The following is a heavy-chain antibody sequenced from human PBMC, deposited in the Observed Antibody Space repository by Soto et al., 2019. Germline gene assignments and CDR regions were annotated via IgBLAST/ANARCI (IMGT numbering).Heavy chain of an antibody. V-gene: IGHV1-24*01. CDR2: FDPEDGET. D-gene: IGHD6-13*01. CDR3: ATKGRWYVGYYYYGMDV. CDR1: GYTLTELS. Sequence: QVQLVQSGAEVKKPGASVKVSCKVSGYTLTELSMHWVRQAPGKGLEWMGGFDPEDGETIYAQKFQGRVTIPEDTSTDTAYMELSSLRSEDTAVYYCATKGRWYVGYYYYGMDVWGQGTTVTVSS. J-gene: IGHJ6*02.